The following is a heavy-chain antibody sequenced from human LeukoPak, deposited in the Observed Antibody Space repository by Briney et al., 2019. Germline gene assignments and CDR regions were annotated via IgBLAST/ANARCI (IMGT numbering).Heavy chain of an antibody. CDR3: AKNRVVFNLNYAYYFDY. CDR1: GFSFTTYW. D-gene: IGHD1-7*01. J-gene: IGHJ4*02. Sequence: GGSLRLSCAASGFSFTTYWMDWVRQAPGKGLEWVAVISYDGSDKFYADSVKGRFTISRDNSKNTLYLQMNSLRTEDTAVYYCAKNRVVFNLNYAYYFDYWGQGTLVTVSS. V-gene: IGHV3-30*18. CDR2: ISYDGSDK.